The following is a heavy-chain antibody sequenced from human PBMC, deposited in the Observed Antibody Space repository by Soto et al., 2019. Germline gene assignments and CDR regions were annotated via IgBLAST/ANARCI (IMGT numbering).Heavy chain of an antibody. CDR3: AKDLYGDYGATGED. D-gene: IGHD4-17*01. Sequence: EVQLLESGGGSVRRGGSLRLSCAASGLTFSSYAMTWVRQAAGKGLEWVSAIGGSTSSTYYADSVKGRFTISRDNSKNILYLQMNSLRAEDTAVYYCAKDLYGDYGATGEDWGQGTLVTVSS. CDR1: GLTFSSYA. CDR2: IGGSTSST. V-gene: IGHV3-23*01. J-gene: IGHJ4*02.